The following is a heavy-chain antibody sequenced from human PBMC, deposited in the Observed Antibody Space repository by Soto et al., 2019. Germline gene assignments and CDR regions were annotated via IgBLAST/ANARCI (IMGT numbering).Heavy chain of an antibody. CDR3: STDIGIYGLVV. CDR1: GLSFTSAW. D-gene: IGHD1-26*01. J-gene: IGHJ6*02. Sequence: EVQLVESGGGFVKPGGSLRLSCVASGLSFTSAWMTWVRQAPGKGPEWVGRIKSKTDGGTADYAAPVKGRFTISRDESQNTVYLQMDSLQTEDTALYHCSTDIGIYGLVVWGQGTTVTVSS. V-gene: IGHV3-15*01. CDR2: IKSKTDGGTA.